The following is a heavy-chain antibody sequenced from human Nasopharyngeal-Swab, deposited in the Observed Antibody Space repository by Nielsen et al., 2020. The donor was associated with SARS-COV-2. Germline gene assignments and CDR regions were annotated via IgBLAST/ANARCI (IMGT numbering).Heavy chain of an antibody. CDR3: ARDPVYSVRRNEGTGDYFDY. CDR2: IWYDGSNK. CDR1: GFTFSSYG. D-gene: IGHD1-1*01. V-gene: IGHV3-33*01. J-gene: IGHJ4*02. Sequence: GESLKISCAASGFTFSSYGMHWVRQAPGKGLEWVAVIWYDGSNKYYTNSVKGRFTISRDNSKNTLYLQMNSLRAEDTAVYYCARDPVYSVRRNEGTGDYFDYWGQGTLVTVSS.